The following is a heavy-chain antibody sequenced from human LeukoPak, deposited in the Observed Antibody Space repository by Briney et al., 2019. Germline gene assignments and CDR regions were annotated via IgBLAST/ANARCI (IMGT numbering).Heavy chain of an antibody. Sequence: SETLSLTCTVSGGSISSYYWSWIRQPAGKGLEWIGRIYTSGSTNYNPSLKSRVTISVDKSKNQFSLKLSSVTAADTAVYYCARSTYCSSTSCFEGGYFDLWGRGTPVAVSS. CDR3: ARSTYCSSTSCFEGGYFDL. D-gene: IGHD2-2*01. V-gene: IGHV4-4*07. CDR1: GGSISSYY. J-gene: IGHJ2*01. CDR2: IYTSGST.